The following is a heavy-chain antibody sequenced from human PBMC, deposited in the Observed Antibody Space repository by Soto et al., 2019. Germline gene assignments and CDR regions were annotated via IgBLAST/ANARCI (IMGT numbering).Heavy chain of an antibody. V-gene: IGHV3-11*01. Sequence: QVQLVESGGGLVKPGGSLRLSCAASGFTFSDYYMTWIRQAPGKGLEWVSYMGSSGNDIYYADSVKGRFTISRDNTENSLFLQMNSLRAEDTAIYYCARVGQDYYYGMDVWGQGTTVTVSS. J-gene: IGHJ6*02. D-gene: IGHD3-16*01. CDR2: MGSSGNDI. CDR3: ARVGQDYYYGMDV. CDR1: GFTFSDYY.